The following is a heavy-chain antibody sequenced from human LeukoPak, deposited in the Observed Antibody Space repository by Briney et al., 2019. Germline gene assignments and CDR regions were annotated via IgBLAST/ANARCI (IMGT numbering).Heavy chain of an antibody. CDR1: GFTFSSYA. CDR2: ISYDGRNK. J-gene: IGHJ4*02. Sequence: GGSLRLSCAASGFTFSSYAMHWVRQAPGKGLEWVAVISYDGRNKYYADSVKGRFTISRDNSKNTLYLQMNSLRAEDTAVYYCVIDSSGYPLYCGQGTLVTVSS. CDR3: VIDSSGYPLY. D-gene: IGHD3-22*01. V-gene: IGHV3-30*01.